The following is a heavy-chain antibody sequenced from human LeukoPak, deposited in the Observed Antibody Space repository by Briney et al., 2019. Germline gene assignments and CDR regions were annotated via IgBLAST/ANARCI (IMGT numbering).Heavy chain of an antibody. CDR3: ARPRLTLQSSASYAHHL. CDR2: INQDGSER. V-gene: IGHV3-7*01. D-gene: IGHD6-19*01. Sequence: PGGSLRLSCSGYGFTFCDNSIGRLGQAPGKGLEWVANINQDGSERHYVDSLRGRFTISRDNARNSLYLQMNSLRAEDTAVYFSARPRLTLQSSASYAHHLWGQGTLVTVSS. CDR1: GFTFCDNS. J-gene: IGHJ5*02.